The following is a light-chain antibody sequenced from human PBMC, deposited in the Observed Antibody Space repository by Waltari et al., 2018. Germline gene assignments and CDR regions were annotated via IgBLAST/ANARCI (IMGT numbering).Light chain of an antibody. CDR2: GAS. CDR3: QQYNSWPWT. V-gene: IGKV3-15*01. CDR1: QSVNIN. J-gene: IGKJ1*01. Sequence: EKVMTQSPATLSVSPGERATLSCRASQSVNINLAWYQQKPGQVPRPLIYGASTRATGIPARFSGSGSGTEFTLTISSLQSEDFATYYCQQYNSWPWTFGQGTNVEIK.